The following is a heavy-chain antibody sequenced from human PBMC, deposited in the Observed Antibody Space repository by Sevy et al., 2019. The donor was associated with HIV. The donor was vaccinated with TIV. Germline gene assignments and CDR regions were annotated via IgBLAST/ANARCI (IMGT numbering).Heavy chain of an antibody. CDR1: GGSFSGYY. J-gene: IGHJ4*02. CDR3: AGGRGIAARQEWEGDY. D-gene: IGHD6-6*01. CDR2: INHSGST. V-gene: IGHV4-34*01. Sequence: SETLSLTCAVYGGSFSGYYWSWIRQPPGKGLEWIGEINHSGSTNYNPSLKSRVTISVDTSKNQFSLKLSSVTAADTAVYYCAGGRGIAARQEWEGDYWGQGTLVTVSS.